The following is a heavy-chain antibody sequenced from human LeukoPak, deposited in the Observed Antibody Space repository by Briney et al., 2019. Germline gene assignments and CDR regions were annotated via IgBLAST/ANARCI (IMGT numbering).Heavy chain of an antibody. D-gene: IGHD3-16*02. CDR1: VKSLTRVS. CDR2: LDPEHGGR. CDR3: ATATIIWGSYRSWLDT. J-gene: IGHJ5*02. V-gene: IGHV1-24*01. Sequence: GASVNVSFKFSVKSLTRVSIHWVRQSPGKGLEGMGGLDPEHGGRLYAQTFQGRVTMTEDASTDTAYMELNRLRSEDTAVYYCATATIIWGSYRSWLDTWGQGTLVTVSS.